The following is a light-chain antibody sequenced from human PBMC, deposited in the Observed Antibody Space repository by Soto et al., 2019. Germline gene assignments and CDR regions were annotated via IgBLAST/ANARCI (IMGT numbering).Light chain of an antibody. CDR1: QSISIN. CDR3: QQYHSYPYT. CDR2: GAS. J-gene: IGKJ2*01. Sequence: EIVMTQSPATLSVSPGERATLSCRASQSISINLAWYQQKLGQAPRLLIYGASTRATDIPARFSGSGSGTEFTLTISSLQSDDFATYYCQQYHSYPYTFGQGTKLEIK. V-gene: IGKV3-15*01.